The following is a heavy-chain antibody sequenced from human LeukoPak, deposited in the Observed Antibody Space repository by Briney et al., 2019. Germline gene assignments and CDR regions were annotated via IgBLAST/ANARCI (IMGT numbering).Heavy chain of an antibody. D-gene: IGHD3-10*01. Sequence: GGSLRLSCAASGFTFSSYAMSWVRQAPGKGLEWVSAISGSGGSTYYADSVKGRFTISRDNSKNTLYLQMNSLRAEDTAVYCCAKSQDRSYYLDRGNWFDPWGQGTLVTVSS. CDR3: AKSQDRSYYLDRGNWFDP. J-gene: IGHJ5*02. V-gene: IGHV3-23*01. CDR1: GFTFSSYA. CDR2: ISGSGGST.